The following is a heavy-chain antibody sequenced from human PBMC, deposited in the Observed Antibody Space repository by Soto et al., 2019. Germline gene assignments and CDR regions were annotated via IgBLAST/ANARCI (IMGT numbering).Heavy chain of an antibody. CDR3: ARDRLEGATTYYYYGMDV. CDR2: ISYDGSNK. CDR1: GFTFSSYA. Sequence: SLRLSCAASGFTFSSYAMHWVRQAPGKGLEWVAVISYDGSNKYYADSVKGRFTISRDNSKNTLYLQMNSLRAEDTAVYYCARDRLEGATTYYYYGMDVWGQGTTVTVS. D-gene: IGHD1-26*01. V-gene: IGHV3-30-3*01. J-gene: IGHJ6*02.